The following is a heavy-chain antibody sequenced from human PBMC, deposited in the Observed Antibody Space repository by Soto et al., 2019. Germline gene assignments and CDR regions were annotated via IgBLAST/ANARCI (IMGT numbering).Heavy chain of an antibody. V-gene: IGHV4-34*01. J-gene: IGHJ3*02. Sequence: QVQLQQWGAGLLKPSETLSLTCAVYGGSFSGYYWSWIRQPPGKRLEWIGEINHSGSTNYNPALKSRVTIAVDTSKNPFSLKLSSVSAADTSVYYCARGLGITGTTGDYYGSGSYRAFDIWGQGTMVTVSS. CDR3: ARGLGITGTTGDYYGSGSYRAFDI. CDR2: INHSGST. D-gene: IGHD3-10*01. CDR1: GGSFSGYY.